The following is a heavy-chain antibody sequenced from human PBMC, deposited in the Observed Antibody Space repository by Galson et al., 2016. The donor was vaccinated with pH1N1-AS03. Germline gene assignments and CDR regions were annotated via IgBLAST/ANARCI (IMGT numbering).Heavy chain of an antibody. CDR2: INQDGSEK. J-gene: IGHJ4*02. CDR3: TRGSGSGWYGSYYDY. Sequence: SLRLSCAASGFTFTNYWMTWVRQAPGKGLEYVANINQDGSEKFYVDSVRGRFTISRDTSKNTLYLQMNSLRVEDTAVYYCTRGSGSGWYGSYYDYWGQGTLVPVSS. V-gene: IGHV3-7*01. D-gene: IGHD6-19*01. CDR1: GFTFTNYW.